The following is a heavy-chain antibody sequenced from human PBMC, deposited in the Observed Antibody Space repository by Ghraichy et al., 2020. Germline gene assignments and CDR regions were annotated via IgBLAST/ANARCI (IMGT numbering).Heavy chain of an antibody. CDR3: ARETIADDAFDI. CDR1: GFTFSSYD. CDR2: IGTAGDT. D-gene: IGHD6-13*01. Sequence: GESLNISCVASGFTFSSYDMHWVRQATGKGLEWVSAIGTAGDTYYPGSVKGRFTISRENAKNSLYLQMNSLRAGDTAVYYCARETIADDAFDIWGQGTMVTVSS. J-gene: IGHJ3*02. V-gene: IGHV3-13*01.